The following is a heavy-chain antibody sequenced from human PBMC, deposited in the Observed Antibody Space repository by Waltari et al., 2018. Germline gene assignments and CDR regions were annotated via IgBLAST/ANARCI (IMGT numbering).Heavy chain of an antibody. J-gene: IGHJ6*02. CDR1: GGSVSSGNW. CDR2: IYHSGNT. D-gene: IGHD2-15*01. CDR3: ARVTVVSPYYGMDV. V-gene: IGHV4-4*02. Sequence: GGSVSSGNWWSWVRQPPGKGLEWIGEIYHSGNTNYNPSLKSRITISVDKSKNQFSLKLSSVTAADTAVYYCARVTVVSPYYGMDVWGQGTTVTVSS.